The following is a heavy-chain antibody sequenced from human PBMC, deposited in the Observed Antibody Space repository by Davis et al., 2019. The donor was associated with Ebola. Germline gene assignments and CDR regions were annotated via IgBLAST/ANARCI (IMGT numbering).Heavy chain of an antibody. CDR1: GFTFSSYG. V-gene: IGHV3-33*01. J-gene: IGHJ4*02. Sequence: PGGSLRLSCAASGFTFSSYGMHWVRQAPGKGLEWVAVIWYDGSTTYYADSVKGRFTISRDNSKNTLYLQMNSLRAEDTAVYYCASGQYCSSTSCYTGGADYFDFWGQGTLVIVSS. CDR2: IWYDGSTT. D-gene: IGHD2-2*02. CDR3: ASGQYCSSTSCYTGGADYFDF.